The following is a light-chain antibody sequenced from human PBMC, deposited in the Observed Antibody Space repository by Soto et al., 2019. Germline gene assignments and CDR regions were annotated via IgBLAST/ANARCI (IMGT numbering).Light chain of an antibody. J-gene: IGLJ1*01. Sequence: QSVLTQPASVSGSPGQSITISCTGTNSDVGSYNRVSWYQQPPGTAPKLITYDVNNRPSGVSYRFSGSKSGNTASLTISGLQAEDEADYYCNSYTTSETYVFGTGTKVTVL. CDR1: NSDVGSYNR. V-gene: IGLV2-14*01. CDR3: NSYTTSETYV. CDR2: DVN.